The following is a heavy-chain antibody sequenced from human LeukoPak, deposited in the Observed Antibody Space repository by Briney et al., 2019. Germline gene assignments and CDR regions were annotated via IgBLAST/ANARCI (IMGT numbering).Heavy chain of an antibody. CDR2: IKTNSGGT. D-gene: IGHD6-19*01. V-gene: IGHV1-2*02. CDR1: GYTFTGYY. CDR3: ARARYTSGCDY. J-gene: IGHJ4*02. Sequence: GASVKVSCKASGYTFTGYYIHWVRQAAGQGLEWMGWIKTNSGGTNYAQKFQGRVIMTRDTSISTAYMDLSSLRSDDTAVYYCARARYTSGCDYWGQGTLVTVSS.